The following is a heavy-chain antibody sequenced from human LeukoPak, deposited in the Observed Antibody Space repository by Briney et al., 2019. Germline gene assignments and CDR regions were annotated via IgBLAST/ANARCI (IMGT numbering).Heavy chain of an antibody. CDR2: IGTGGHT. D-gene: IGHD5-24*01. CDR3: TRGGLEAPCDV. CDR1: GFTLGNYD. J-gene: IGHJ3*01. V-gene: IGHV3-13*01. Sequence: GGSLRLSCSASGFTLGNYDMHWVRQEKGKGLEWVSSIGTGGHTYYAPSVKGRLTISRENDKNSLYLQMNSLGAGDTAIYYCTRGGLEAPCDVWGQGTMVAVSS.